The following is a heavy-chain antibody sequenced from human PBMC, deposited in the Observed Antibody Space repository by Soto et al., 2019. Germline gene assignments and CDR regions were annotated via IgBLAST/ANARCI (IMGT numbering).Heavy chain of an antibody. CDR1: GFTFRNYD. CDR3: ARTDRDFYGLDV. Sequence: EVQLVESGGGLVQPGGSLRLSCEASGFTFRNYDMNWVLQGTRKGLDWVSVISAAVDPNYADSVEGRFTISRENAQNSFFLQMNSLRVGDTAVYYCARTDRDFYGLDVWGQGTTVIVSS. J-gene: IGHJ6*02. V-gene: IGHV3-13*05. CDR2: ISAAVDP.